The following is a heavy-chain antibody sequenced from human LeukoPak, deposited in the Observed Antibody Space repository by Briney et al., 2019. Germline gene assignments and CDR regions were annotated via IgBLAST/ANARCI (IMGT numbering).Heavy chain of an antibody. V-gene: IGHV3-48*01. CDR2: ISSSGITI. CDR3: AREGWVLVTTDYYYYMDV. CDR1: GFTFSSYS. D-gene: IGHD1-1*01. J-gene: IGHJ6*03. Sequence: PGGSLRLSCAPSGFTFSSYSMNWVRQAPGKGLEWVSYISSSGITIYYADSVKGRFTISRDNVKNSLDLQMNSLRAEDTAVYYCAREGWVLVTTDYYYYMDVWGKGTTVTVSS.